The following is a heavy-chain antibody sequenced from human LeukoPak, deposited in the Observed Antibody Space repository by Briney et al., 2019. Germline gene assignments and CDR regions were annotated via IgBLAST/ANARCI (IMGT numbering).Heavy chain of an antibody. CDR2: ISYDGSNK. CDR3: AKDPDTDYYYYYMDV. J-gene: IGHJ6*03. V-gene: IGHV3-30*04. CDR1: GFTFSSYA. D-gene: IGHD2-2*02. Sequence: PGGSLRLSCAASGFTFSSYAMHWVRQAPGKGLEWVAVISYDGSNKYYADSVKGRFTISRDNSKNTLYLQMNSLRAEDTAVYYCAKDPDTDYYYYYMDVWGKGTTVTVS.